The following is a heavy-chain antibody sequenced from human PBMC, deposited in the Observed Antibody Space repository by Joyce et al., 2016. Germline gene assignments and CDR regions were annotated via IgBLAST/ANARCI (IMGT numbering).Heavy chain of an antibody. CDR1: GFIFTTYW. V-gene: IGHV3-74*01. Sequence: EVQLVESGGGLVRPGGSLSFSCSASGFIFTTYWMHWVRELPGEGLMWVSLINIGGSNTFYADFVEGRFTISRDNAKNTVYLQMNSLRAEDTAVYYCARDLVRHTADFWGHGTLVTVST. J-gene: IGHJ4*01. CDR2: INIGGSNT. CDR3: ARDLVRHTADF. D-gene: IGHD1-26*01.